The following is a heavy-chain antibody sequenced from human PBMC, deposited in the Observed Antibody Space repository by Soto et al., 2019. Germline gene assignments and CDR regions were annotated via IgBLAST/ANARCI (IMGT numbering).Heavy chain of an antibody. Sequence: QLQLVESGGGVVQPGRSLRLSCAASGITFSTYDMHWVRQAPGKGMEWVAVISYNGIGKLYADSVKGRFSISRDNSKNTVYLQMNSLRAVDTAMYYCAKHQGDGYHKYGMDVWGQGTTVTVSS. CDR2: ISYNGIGK. CDR3: AKHQGDGYHKYGMDV. J-gene: IGHJ6*02. V-gene: IGHV3-30*18. CDR1: GITFSTYD. D-gene: IGHD2-21*01.